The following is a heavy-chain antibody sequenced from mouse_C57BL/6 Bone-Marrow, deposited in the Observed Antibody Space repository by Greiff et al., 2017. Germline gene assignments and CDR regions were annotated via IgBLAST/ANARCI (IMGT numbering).Heavy chain of an antibody. CDR2: INPNNGGT. J-gene: IGHJ3*01. Sequence: EVQLAESGPELVKPGASVKIPCKASGYTFTDYNMDWVKQSHGQSLEWIGDINPNNGGTIYNQKFKGKATLTVDKSSSTAYMELRSLTSEDTAVYYCAGAPYYYGSGDGAWLAYWGQGTLVTVSA. D-gene: IGHD1-1*01. CDR1: GYTFTDYN. CDR3: AGAPYYYGSGDGAWLAY. V-gene: IGHV1-18*01.